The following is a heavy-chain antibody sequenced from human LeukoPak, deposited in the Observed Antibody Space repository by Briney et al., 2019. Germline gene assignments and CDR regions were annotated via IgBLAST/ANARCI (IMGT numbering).Heavy chain of an antibody. V-gene: IGHV1-18*01. CDR3: ARIRLRYFDCFDY. Sequence: ASVKVSCKASGYTFTSYGISWVRQAPGQGLEWMGWISAYNGNTNYAQKLQGRVTMTTDTSTSTACMELRSLRSDDTAVYYCARIRLRYFDCFDYWGQGTLVTVSS. CDR2: ISAYNGNT. J-gene: IGHJ4*02. CDR1: GYTFTSYG. D-gene: IGHD3-9*01.